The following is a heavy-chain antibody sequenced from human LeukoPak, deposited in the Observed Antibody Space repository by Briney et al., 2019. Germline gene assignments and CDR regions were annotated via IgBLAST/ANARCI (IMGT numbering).Heavy chain of an antibody. D-gene: IGHD1-26*01. V-gene: IGHV1-69*02. CDR2: IIPILGIA. Sequence: GASVKVSCKASGGTFSSYTNSWVRQAPGQGLEWMGRIIPILGIANYAQKFQGRVTITADKSTSTAYMELSSLRSEDTAVYYCARLEWELPLDYWGQGTLVTVSS. CDR1: GGTFSSYT. J-gene: IGHJ4*02. CDR3: ARLEWELPLDY.